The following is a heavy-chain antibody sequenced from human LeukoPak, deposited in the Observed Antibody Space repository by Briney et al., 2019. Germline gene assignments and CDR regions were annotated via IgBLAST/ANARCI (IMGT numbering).Heavy chain of an antibody. D-gene: IGHD3-3*01. Sequence: SETLSLTCSVSGDSISSGRNYWGWIRQSPGKGLEWIASIYSSGNTHSNPSLKSRVTISVDTSKNQFSLKLTSVTAADTAVYYCARNYDFWSGYLDYWGQGTLVTVSS. CDR1: GDSISSGRNY. V-gene: IGHV4-39*07. J-gene: IGHJ4*02. CDR2: IYSSGNT. CDR3: ARNYDFWSGYLDY.